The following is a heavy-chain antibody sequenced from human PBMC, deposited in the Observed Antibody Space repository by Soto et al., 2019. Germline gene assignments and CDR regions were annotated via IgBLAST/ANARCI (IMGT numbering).Heavy chain of an antibody. CDR2: INRDGGST. J-gene: IGHJ4*02. CDR3: ARAPGFHGDVFDY. D-gene: IGHD4-17*01. CDR1: GFPFDDYG. V-gene: IGHV3-20*04. Sequence: EVQLVESGGSVVRPGGSLRLSCAAFGFPFDDYGMSWVRQAPGKGLEWVSGINRDGGSTSYADSVKGRFTISRDNAKNSLYLQRNSLRVEDTALYYCARAPGFHGDVFDYWGQGTLVTVSS.